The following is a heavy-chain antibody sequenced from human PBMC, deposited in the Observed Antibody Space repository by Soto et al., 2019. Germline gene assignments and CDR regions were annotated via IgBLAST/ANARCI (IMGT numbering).Heavy chain of an antibody. CDR3: AKAHLRYSYGFTDY. V-gene: IGHV3-30*18. D-gene: IGHD5-18*01. Sequence: GGSLRLSCAASGFTFSSYGMHWVRQAPGKGLEWVAVISYDGSNKYYADSVKGRFTISRDNSKNTLYLQMNSLRAEDTAVYYCAKAHLRYSYGFTDYWGQGTLVTVSS. CDR2: ISYDGSNK. J-gene: IGHJ4*02. CDR1: GFTFSSYG.